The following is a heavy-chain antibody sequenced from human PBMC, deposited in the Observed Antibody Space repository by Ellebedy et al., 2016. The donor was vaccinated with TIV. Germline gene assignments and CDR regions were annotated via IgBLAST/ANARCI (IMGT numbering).Heavy chain of an antibody. V-gene: IGHV3-30*18. CDR3: AKDLRGGVSRYFDS. Sequence: GESLKISCAASGFTFSTYAMHWVRQVPGKGLEWVAVVSYDGSKKYFVDSVKGRFAISRDNSMNTLSLQMNSLRTDDTAVYYCAKDLRGGVSRYFDSWGQGTLVTVSP. D-gene: IGHD2-8*02. J-gene: IGHJ4*02. CDR2: VSYDGSKK. CDR1: GFTFSTYA.